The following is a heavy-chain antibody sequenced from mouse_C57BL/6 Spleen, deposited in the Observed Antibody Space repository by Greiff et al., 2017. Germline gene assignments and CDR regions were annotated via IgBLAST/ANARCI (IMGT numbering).Heavy chain of an antibody. CDR3: ARDSNYCGRIYAMDY. Sequence: EVQLVESGGGLVKPGGSLKLSCEASGFTFSDYGMHWVRQAPEKGLEWVAYISSGSSTIYYADTVKGRVTISSDNAKNPLFLHMTSLRSEDSAMYYCARDSNYCGRIYAMDYWGQGTSVTVSS. D-gene: IGHD1-1*01. J-gene: IGHJ4*01. V-gene: IGHV5-17*01. CDR1: GFTFSDYG. CDR2: ISSGSSTI.